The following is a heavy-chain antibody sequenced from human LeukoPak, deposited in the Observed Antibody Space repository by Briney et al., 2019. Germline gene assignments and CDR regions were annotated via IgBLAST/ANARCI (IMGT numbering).Heavy chain of an antibody. CDR3: APPGRREGPKDPDY. Sequence: PGGSLRLSCAASGFTLSIYNMNWVRQAPGKGLEWVSCISSRSSYVYYADSVKGRFTISRDNAKNSLYLQMNSLRAEDTAVYYCAPPGRREGPKDPDYWGQGTLVTVSS. J-gene: IGHJ4*02. CDR1: GFTLSIYN. CDR2: ISSRSSYV. D-gene: IGHD5-24*01. V-gene: IGHV3-21*01.